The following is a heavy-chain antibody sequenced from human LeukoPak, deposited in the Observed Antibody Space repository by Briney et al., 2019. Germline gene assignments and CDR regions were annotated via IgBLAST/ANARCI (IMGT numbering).Heavy chain of an antibody. CDR1: GFTFSSYE. Sequence: PGGSLRLSCAASGFTFSSYEMNWVRQAPGKGLEWVAFIRFDGSYKYYADSVKGRFTISRDNSKNTLYLQMNSLRAEDTAVYYCARVTYGSGTYGAFDYWGQGTLVTVSS. CDR3: ARVTYGSGTYGAFDY. V-gene: IGHV3-30*02. D-gene: IGHD3-10*01. CDR2: IRFDGSYK. J-gene: IGHJ4*02.